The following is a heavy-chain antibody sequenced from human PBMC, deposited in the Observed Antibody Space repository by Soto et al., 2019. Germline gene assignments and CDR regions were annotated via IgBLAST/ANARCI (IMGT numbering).Heavy chain of an antibody. CDR1: GGTFSSYA. V-gene: IGHV1-69*01. CDR2: IIPIFGTA. D-gene: IGHD3-22*01. Sequence: QVQLVQSGAEVKKPGYSVKVSCKTSGGTFSSYAISWVRQAPGQGLEWMGGIIPIFGTANYAQKFQGRVTITADESTSTAYMELSSLRSEDTAVYYCARGFKHYYDSSGIYWPADYWGQGTLVTVSS. J-gene: IGHJ4*01. CDR3: ARGFKHYYDSSGIYWPADY.